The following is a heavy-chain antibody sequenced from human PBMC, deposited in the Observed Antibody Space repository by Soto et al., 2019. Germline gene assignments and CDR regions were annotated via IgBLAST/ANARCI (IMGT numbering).Heavy chain of an antibody. J-gene: IGHJ6*02. CDR2: ISGSGGST. D-gene: IGHD2-15*01. V-gene: IGHV3-23*01. Sequence: EVRLLESGGGLVQPGGSLRLSCAASGFTFSSYAMSWVRQAPGKGLEWVSAISGSGGSTYYADSVKGRFTISRDNSKNTLYLQMNSLRAEDTAVYYCAKGGYCSGGSCYYGMDVWGQGTTVTVSS. CDR3: AKGGYCSGGSCYYGMDV. CDR1: GFTFSSYA.